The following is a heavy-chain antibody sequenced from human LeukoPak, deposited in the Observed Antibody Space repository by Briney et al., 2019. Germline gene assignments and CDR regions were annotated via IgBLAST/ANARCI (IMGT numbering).Heavy chain of an antibody. CDR3: VKLSSGSGSSFGFDS. J-gene: IGHJ4*02. Sequence: GESLRLSCAASGFTFGSYAMSWVRQTPGKRLEWVSIISNGGVTTYYADSVRGRFTISRDNSKDLLYLQMDSLRAEDTAVHYCVKLSSGSGSSFGFDSWGLGTLVTVSS. V-gene: IGHV3-23*01. D-gene: IGHD6-13*01. CDR1: GFTFGSYA. CDR2: ISNGGVTT.